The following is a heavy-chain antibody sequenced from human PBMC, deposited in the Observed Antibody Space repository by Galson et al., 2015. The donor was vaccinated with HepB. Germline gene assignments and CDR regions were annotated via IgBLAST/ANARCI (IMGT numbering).Heavy chain of an antibody. V-gene: IGHV3-23*01. D-gene: IGHD1-26*01. CDR2: ISGSGGST. Sequence: SLRLSCAASGFTFSSYAMSWVRQAPGKGLEWVSVISGSGGSTYYADSVKGRFTISRDNSKNTLYLQANSLRAEDTAVYYCAKPRLLQTLDYWGQGTLVTVSS. CDR3: AKPRLLQTLDY. J-gene: IGHJ4*02. CDR1: GFTFSSYA.